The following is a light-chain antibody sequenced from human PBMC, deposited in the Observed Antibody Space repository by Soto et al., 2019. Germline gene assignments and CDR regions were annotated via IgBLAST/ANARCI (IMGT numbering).Light chain of an antibody. CDR1: SSDIGSYNL. J-gene: IGLJ1*01. CDR3: SSYTSSSTLDV. Sequence: QSALTQPASVSGSPGQSLTISCTGTSSDIGSYNLVSWYQQHPGKAPKLMIYEGTKRPSGISNRFSASKSGNTASLTISGLQAEDEADYYCSSYTSSSTLDVFGTGTKVTVL. V-gene: IGLV2-14*02. CDR2: EGT.